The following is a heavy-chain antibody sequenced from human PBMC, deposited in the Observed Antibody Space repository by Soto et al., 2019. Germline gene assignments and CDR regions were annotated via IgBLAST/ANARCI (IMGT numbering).Heavy chain of an antibody. CDR3: ARCIVVVPAAKGWFDP. D-gene: IGHD2-2*01. V-gene: IGHV4-30-4*01. CDR2: IYYSGIT. CDR1: GGSISSGDYY. J-gene: IGHJ5*02. Sequence: SETLSLTCTVSGGSISSGDYYWSWIRQPPGKGLEWIGYIYYSGITYYNPSLKSRVTMSVDTSKNQFSLKLSSVTAADTAVYYCARCIVVVPAAKGWFDPWGQGTLVTVSP.